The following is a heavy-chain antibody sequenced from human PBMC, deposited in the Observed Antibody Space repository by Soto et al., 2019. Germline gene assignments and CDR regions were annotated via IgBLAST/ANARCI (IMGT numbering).Heavy chain of an antibody. CDR1: GDSMNSSRW. J-gene: IGHJ4*02. D-gene: IGHD3-3*02. Sequence: SDTRSLRCAFSGDSMNSSRWWDWVREPPGKGLEWIGQISHSGSNNYNPSLTSRVTISVDKSKNHFSLKLTSVTAADTAVYYWSSRHLRSPPCHDTSLDSWGQGTRVT. CDR2: ISHSGSN. CDR3: SSRHLRSPPCHDTSLDS. V-gene: IGHV4-4*02.